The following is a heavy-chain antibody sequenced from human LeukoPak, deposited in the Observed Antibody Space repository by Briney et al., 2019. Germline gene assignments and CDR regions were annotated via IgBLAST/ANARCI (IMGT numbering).Heavy chain of an antibody. V-gene: IGHV3-23*01. D-gene: IGHD3-22*01. Sequence: PGWALRLSCAATGFTLSSYAMSWVRQAPGKGLEWVSAISGSGGSTYYADSVKGRFTISRDNSKNTLYLQMNSLRAEDTAVYYCAKDIGYYYDSSFDYWGQGTLVTVSS. J-gene: IGHJ4*02. CDR2: ISGSGGST. CDR1: GFTLSSYA. CDR3: AKDIGYYYDSSFDY.